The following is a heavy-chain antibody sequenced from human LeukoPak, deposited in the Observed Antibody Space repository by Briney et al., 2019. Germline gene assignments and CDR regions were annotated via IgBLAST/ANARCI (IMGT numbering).Heavy chain of an antibody. Sequence: SETLSLTCAVYGVSFSGYYWSWIRQPPGKGLEWIGEINHSGSTNYNPSLKSRVTISVDTSKNQFSLKLSSVTAADTAVYYCARPRYGSGSYYNRRGSNWFDPWGQGTPVTVSS. D-gene: IGHD3-10*01. CDR1: GVSFSGYY. CDR2: INHSGST. V-gene: IGHV4-34*01. J-gene: IGHJ5*02. CDR3: ARPRYGSGSYYNRRGSNWFDP.